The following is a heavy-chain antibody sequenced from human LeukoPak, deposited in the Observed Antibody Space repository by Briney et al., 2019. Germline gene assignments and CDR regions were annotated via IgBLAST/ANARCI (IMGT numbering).Heavy chain of an antibody. Sequence: SETLSLTCTVSGGSISSYYWSWIRQPPGKGLEWIGYIYYSGSTNYNPSLKSRVTISVDTSKNQFSLKLSSVTAADTAVYYCARDYRNYPGFFDYWGQGTLVTVSS. V-gene: IGHV4-59*01. CDR1: GGSISSYY. CDR3: ARDYRNYPGFFDY. CDR2: IYYSGST. D-gene: IGHD4-4*01. J-gene: IGHJ4*02.